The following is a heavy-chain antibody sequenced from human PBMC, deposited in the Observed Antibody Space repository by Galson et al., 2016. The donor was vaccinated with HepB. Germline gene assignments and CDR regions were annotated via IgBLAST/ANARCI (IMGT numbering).Heavy chain of an antibody. Sequence: SLRLSCAASGLTVSTNYMGWVRQAPGKGLEWVSLIKRGGSTSYADSVKGRFAISRDDSKNMVYLQMNSLRADDTAVYYCARGNSAFLGYCISTNCYGGGWFGPWGQGTLGTVSS. J-gene: IGHJ5*02. D-gene: IGHD2-2*01. CDR1: GLTVSTNY. CDR3: ARGNSAFLGYCISTNCYGGGWFGP. CDR2: IKRGGST. V-gene: IGHV3-53*01.